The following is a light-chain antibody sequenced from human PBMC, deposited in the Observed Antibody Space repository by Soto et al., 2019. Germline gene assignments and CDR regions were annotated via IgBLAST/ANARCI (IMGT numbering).Light chain of an antibody. CDR3: QQYNNFPLT. J-gene: IGKJ4*01. V-gene: IGKV1-5*01. CDR2: EAS. Sequence: DIQMTQSPSTLSASVGDRVTITCRASQSISSWLAWYQQKPGKAPKLLIHEASRLESGVPSRFSGSESGTEFTLTISSLHAEDFATYYCQQYNNFPLTFGGGTRVEIK. CDR1: QSISSW.